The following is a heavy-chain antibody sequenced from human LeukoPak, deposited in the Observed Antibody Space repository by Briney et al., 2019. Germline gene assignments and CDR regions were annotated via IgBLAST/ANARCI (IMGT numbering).Heavy chain of an antibody. Sequence: ETLSLTCTVSGDSISSNYWSWVRQAPGKGLEWVGRIKSKTDGGTTDYAAPVKGRFTISRDDSKNTLYLQMNSLKTEDTAVYYCTTIDILTGYYQDYWGQGTLVTVSS. J-gene: IGHJ4*02. D-gene: IGHD3-9*01. CDR2: IKSKTDGGTT. CDR3: TTIDILTGYYQDY. CDR1: GDSISSNY. V-gene: IGHV3-15*01.